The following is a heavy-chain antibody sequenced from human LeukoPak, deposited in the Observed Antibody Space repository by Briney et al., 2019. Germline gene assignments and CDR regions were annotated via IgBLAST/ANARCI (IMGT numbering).Heavy chain of an antibody. D-gene: IGHD1-26*01. J-gene: IGHJ6*03. CDR2: IYYSGST. Sequence: PSETLSLTCTVSGGSISSYYWSWIRQPPGEGLEWIGYIYYSGSTNYNPSLKSRVTISVDTSKNQFSLKLSSVTAADTAVYYCARGASGSYSRYYYYYMDVWGKGTTVTVSS. V-gene: IGHV4-59*01. CDR3: ARGASGSYSRYYYYYMDV. CDR1: GGSISSYY.